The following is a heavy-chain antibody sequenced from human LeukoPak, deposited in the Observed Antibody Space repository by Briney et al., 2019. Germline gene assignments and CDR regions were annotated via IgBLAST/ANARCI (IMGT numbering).Heavy chain of an antibody. CDR1: GFTFSSYG. V-gene: IGHV3-30*03. J-gene: IGHJ4*02. CDR3: ARDYYDGSAYYSYYEY. Sequence: GGSLRLSCAASGFTFSSYGMHWVRQAPGKGLEWVAVISYDGSNKYYADSVKGRFTISRDNSKNTLSLQMNSLRAEDTAVYYCARDYYDGSAYYSYYEYWGQGTLVTVSS. D-gene: IGHD3-22*01. CDR2: ISYDGSNK.